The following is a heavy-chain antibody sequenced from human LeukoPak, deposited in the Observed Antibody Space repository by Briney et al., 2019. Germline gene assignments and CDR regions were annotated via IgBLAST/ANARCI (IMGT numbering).Heavy chain of an antibody. CDR1: GGSISSYY. J-gene: IGHJ4*02. Sequence: PSETLSLTCTVSGGSISSYYWSRIRQPPGKGLEWIGYIYYSGSTNYNPSLKSRVTISVDTSKNQISLKLSSVTAADTAVYYCARGGGYCSSTSCLYYWGQGTLVTVSS. CDR3: ARGGGYCSSTSCLYY. CDR2: IYYSGST. V-gene: IGHV4-59*01. D-gene: IGHD2-2*01.